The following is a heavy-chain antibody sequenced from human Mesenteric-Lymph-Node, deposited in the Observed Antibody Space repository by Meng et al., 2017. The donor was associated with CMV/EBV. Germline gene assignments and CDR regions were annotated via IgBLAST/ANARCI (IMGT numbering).Heavy chain of an antibody. D-gene: IGHD3-10*01. CDR2: IKSKTDGGTT. CDR1: GFTFSSYW. J-gene: IGHJ4*02. Sequence: GESLKISCAASGFTFSSYWMHWVRQAPGKGLEWVGRIKSKTDGGTTDYAAPVKGRFTISRDDSKNTLYLQMNSLKTEDTAVYYCTTVGLWFGELLFSGADYWGQGTLVTVSS. V-gene: IGHV3-15*01. CDR3: TTVGLWFGELLFSGADY.